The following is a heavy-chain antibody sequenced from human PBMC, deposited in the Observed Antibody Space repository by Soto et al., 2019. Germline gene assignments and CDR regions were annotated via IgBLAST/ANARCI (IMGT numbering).Heavy chain of an antibody. J-gene: IGHJ6*02. V-gene: IGHV3-23*01. CDR1: GFTFSSYA. Sequence: GGSLRLSCAASGFTFSSYAMSWVRQAPGKGLEWVSAISGSGGSTYYADSVKGRFTISRDNSKNTLYLQMNSLRAEDTAVYYCAKPSSSAPLFYYYYGMDVWGQGTTVTVSS. CDR2: ISGSGGST. CDR3: AKPSSSAPLFYYYYGMDV. D-gene: IGHD6-6*01.